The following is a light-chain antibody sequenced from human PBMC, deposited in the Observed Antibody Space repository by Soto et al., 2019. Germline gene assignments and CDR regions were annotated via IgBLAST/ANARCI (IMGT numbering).Light chain of an antibody. CDR1: SSDVGAYTY. V-gene: IGLV2-14*03. CDR3: SSSTSGATYV. CDR2: DVN. J-gene: IGLJ1*01. Sequence: QSALTQPASVSVSPGQAITISCAGTSSDVGAYTYVSWYQHHPGKAPKLLIYDVNNRPSGDSNRFSGSKSGNTASLTSSGRQAEYVAHYYCSSSTSGATYVFGSGTKLTVL.